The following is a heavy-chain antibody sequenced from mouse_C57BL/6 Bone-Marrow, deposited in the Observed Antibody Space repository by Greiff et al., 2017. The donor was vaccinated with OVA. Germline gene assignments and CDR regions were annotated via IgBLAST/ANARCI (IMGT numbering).Heavy chain of an antibody. V-gene: IGHV1-85*01. J-gene: IGHJ2*01. Sequence: VQLQQSGPGLVQPGASVKLSCKASGYTFTSYDINWVQQRPGQGLEWIGWICPRGGSTKYNEKFKGRATLTVDTSSSTAYLELHSLTSEDCAVYFCARAGYYDYWGQGTTLTVTA. CDR2: ICPRGGST. CDR3: ARAGYYDY. CDR1: GYTFTSYD.